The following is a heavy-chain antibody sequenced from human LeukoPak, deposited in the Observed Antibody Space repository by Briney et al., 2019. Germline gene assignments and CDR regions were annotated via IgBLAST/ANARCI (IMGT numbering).Heavy chain of an antibody. Sequence: PSQTLSLTCTVSGGSISSGSYYWSWIRQPAGKGLEWIGRIYTSGSTNYNPSLKSRVTMSVDTSKNQFSLKLSSVTAADTAVYYCARMIAAAGNSLDYWGQGTLVTVSS. J-gene: IGHJ4*02. CDR1: GGSISSGSYY. CDR2: IYTSGST. V-gene: IGHV4-61*02. D-gene: IGHD6-13*01. CDR3: ARMIAAAGNSLDY.